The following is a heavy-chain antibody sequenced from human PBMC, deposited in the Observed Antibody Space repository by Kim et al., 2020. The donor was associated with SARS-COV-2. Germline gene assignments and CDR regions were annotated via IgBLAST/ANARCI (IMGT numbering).Heavy chain of an antibody. D-gene: IGHD6-19*01. CDR2: INNGNGNT. CDR3: ARGQVAAAWGGL. V-gene: IGHV1-3*04. J-gene: IGHJ4*02. Sequence: ASVKVSCKASGYTFTGYTMHWVRQAPGQRLEWMGWINNGNGNTKYSQKFQGRVTITRDTSASTAYMELSSLRFEDTAVYYCARGQVAAAWGGLWGQGTLVTVSS. CDR1: GYTFTGYT.